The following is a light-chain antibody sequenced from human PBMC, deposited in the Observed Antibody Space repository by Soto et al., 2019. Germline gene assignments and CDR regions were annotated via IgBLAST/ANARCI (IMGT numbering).Light chain of an antibody. CDR3: QSSDSSSHVI. J-gene: IGLJ2*01. CDR1: SGSITNNF. CDR2: EDN. Sequence: FLLTQAHSASESPGKTITISCTRSSGSITNNFVQWYHQRPGSAPTIVIYEDNQRPSGVPGRFSGSIDSSSNSASLTISGLTTEDEGDYYCQSSDSSSHVIFGGGTQLTVL. V-gene: IGLV6-57*03.